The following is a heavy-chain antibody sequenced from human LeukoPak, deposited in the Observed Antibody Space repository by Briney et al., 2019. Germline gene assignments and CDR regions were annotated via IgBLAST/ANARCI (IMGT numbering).Heavy chain of an antibody. CDR3: ARVSSGYSYGGFDY. J-gene: IGHJ4*02. Sequence: SETLSLTCTVSGGSISSYYWSWIRQPPGKGLEWIGYIYYSGSTNYNPSLKSRVTISVDTSKNQFSLKLSSVTAADTAVYYCARVSSGYSYGGFDYWGQGTLVTVSS. V-gene: IGHV4-59*01. D-gene: IGHD5-18*01. CDR2: IYYSGST. CDR1: GGSISSYY.